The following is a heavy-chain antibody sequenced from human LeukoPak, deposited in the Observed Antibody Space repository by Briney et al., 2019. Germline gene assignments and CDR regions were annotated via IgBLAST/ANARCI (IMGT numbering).Heavy chain of an antibody. CDR2: ISSNGGNT. CDR3: SSASSMAV. V-gene: IGHV3-64D*06. Sequence: PGGSLRLSCSSSGLTISSNAMHWVRQAPGKGLEYVSVISSNGGNTYYADSVKGRFTISRGNSKNTLFLQMSSLRAEDTAVYYCSSASSMAVWGQGATVTVSS. J-gene: IGHJ6*02. D-gene: IGHD3-22*01. CDR1: GLTISSNA.